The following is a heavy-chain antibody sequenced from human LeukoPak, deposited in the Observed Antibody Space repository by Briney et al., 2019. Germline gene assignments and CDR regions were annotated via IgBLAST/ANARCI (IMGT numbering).Heavy chain of an antibody. CDR2: IYYSEST. CDR3: ARGLAAAGTSYFDY. Sequence: SETLSLTCTVSGGSINSYYWSWIRQPPGKGLEWIGYIYYSESTNYSPSLKGRVTISVDMSKNQFSLKLSSVTAADTAVYYCARGLAAAGTSYFDYWGQGTLVTVSS. D-gene: IGHD6-13*01. J-gene: IGHJ4*02. CDR1: GGSINSYY. V-gene: IGHV4-59*01.